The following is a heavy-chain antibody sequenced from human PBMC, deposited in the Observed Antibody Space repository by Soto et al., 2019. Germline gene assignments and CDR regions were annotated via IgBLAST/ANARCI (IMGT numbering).Heavy chain of an antibody. CDR1: GFTFSSFW. Sequence: GGSLRLSCAASGFTFSSFWMHWVRQVPGKGLEWVSPISDSAFSTYHADSVKGRFTISRDNSKNTLYLQMNSLRAEDTAVYYCAKDQGDVWSGKSLFQHWGQGTLVTVSS. D-gene: IGHD3-3*01. CDR2: ISDSAFST. J-gene: IGHJ1*01. V-gene: IGHV3-23*01. CDR3: AKDQGDVWSGKSLFQH.